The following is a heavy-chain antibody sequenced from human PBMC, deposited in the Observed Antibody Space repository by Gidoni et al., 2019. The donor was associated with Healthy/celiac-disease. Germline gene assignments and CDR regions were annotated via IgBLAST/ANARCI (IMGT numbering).Heavy chain of an antibody. Sequence: EVQLVESGEGLIQPGGSRRLSGAAAGFTVSSNYMSWVRQAPGTGLEWVSVIYSGGSTYYADSVKGRFTISRDNSKNTLYLQMNSLRAEDTAVYYCARDLFGELLEHDAFDIWGQGTMVTVSS. J-gene: IGHJ3*02. CDR3: ARDLFGELLEHDAFDI. CDR1: GFTVSSNY. V-gene: IGHV3-53*01. D-gene: IGHD3-10*02. CDR2: IYSGGST.